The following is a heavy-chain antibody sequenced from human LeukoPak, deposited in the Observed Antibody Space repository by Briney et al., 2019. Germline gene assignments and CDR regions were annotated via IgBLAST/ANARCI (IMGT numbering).Heavy chain of an antibody. V-gene: IGHV3-74*01. CDR3: ASRGADEFDY. D-gene: IGHD1-26*01. CDR1: GFTFSSYA. J-gene: IGHJ4*02. Sequence: GGSLRLSCAASGFTFSSYAMHWVRQAPGKGLVWVSRINSDGSSTSCADSVKGRFTISRDNAKNTLYLQMNSLRAEDTAVYYCASRGADEFDYWGQGTLVTVSS. CDR2: INSDGSST.